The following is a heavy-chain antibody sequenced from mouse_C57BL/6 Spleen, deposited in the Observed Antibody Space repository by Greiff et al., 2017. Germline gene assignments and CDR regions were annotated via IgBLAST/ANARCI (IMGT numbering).Heavy chain of an antibody. CDR1: GFTFSSYA. D-gene: IGHD1-1*01. CDR2: ISDGGSYT. V-gene: IGHV5-4*03. J-gene: IGHJ2*01. Sequence: EVKVVESGGGLVKPGGSLKLSCAASGFTFSSYAMSWVRQTPEKRLEWVATISDGGSYTYYPDNVKGRFTISRDNAKNNLYLQMSHLKSEDTAMYYCARGLRYFDYWGQGTTLTVSS. CDR3: ARGLRYFDY.